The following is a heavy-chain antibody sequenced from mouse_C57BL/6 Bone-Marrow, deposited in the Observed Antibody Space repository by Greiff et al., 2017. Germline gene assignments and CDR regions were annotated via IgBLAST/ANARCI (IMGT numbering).Heavy chain of an antibody. Sequence: QVQLQQSGAELVRPGTSVKVSCKASGYAFTNYLIEWVKQRPGQGLEWIGVINPGSGGTNYNEKFKGKATLTADKSSSTAYMQLSSLTSEDSAVYFCAREATVVCRYFDVWGTGTTVTVSS. V-gene: IGHV1-54*01. CDR2: INPGSGGT. D-gene: IGHD1-1*01. J-gene: IGHJ1*03. CDR3: AREATVVCRYFDV. CDR1: GYAFTNYL.